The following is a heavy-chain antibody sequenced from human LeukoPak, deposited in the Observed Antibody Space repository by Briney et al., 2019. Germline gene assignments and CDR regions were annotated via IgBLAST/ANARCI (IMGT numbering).Heavy chain of an antibody. CDR3: AKLGGQEVYNYYVGV. V-gene: IGHV3-23*01. J-gene: IGHJ6*03. CDR2: IIDSGDIT. D-gene: IGHD3-16*01. Sequence: GGSLRLSCAASGVTFSSYAMSWVRQAPGKGLEWVSGIIDSGDITYYANSVKGRFTISRDNSKNTLYLQMNSLRAEDTAVYYCAKLGGQEVYNYYVGVWGKGTTVAVSS. CDR1: GVTFSSYA.